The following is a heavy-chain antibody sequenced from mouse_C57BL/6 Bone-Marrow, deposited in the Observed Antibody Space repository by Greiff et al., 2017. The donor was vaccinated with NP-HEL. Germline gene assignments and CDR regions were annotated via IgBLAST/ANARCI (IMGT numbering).Heavy chain of an antibody. V-gene: IGHV1-64*01. J-gene: IGHJ1*03. CDR1: GYTFTSYW. D-gene: IGHD4-1*01. CDR2: IHPNSGST. CDR3: AWDEVRYFDV. Sequence: QVQLQQPGAELVKPGASVKLSCKASGYTFTSYWMHWVKQRPGQGLEWIGMIHPNSGSTNYNEKFKSKATLTVDKSPSTAYMQLSSLTSEDSAVYYCAWDEVRYFDVWGTGTTVTVSS.